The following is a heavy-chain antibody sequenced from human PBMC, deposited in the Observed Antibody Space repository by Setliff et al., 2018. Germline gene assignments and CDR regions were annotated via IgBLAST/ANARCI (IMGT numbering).Heavy chain of an antibody. CDR3: ARLPNYVWGSPVDY. Sequence: LSLTCAVYSGSFSGYFWSWIRQPPGKGLEWIGEINHSGSTNYNPSLKSRFTISVDTSKNQFSLTLSSVTAADTAVYYCARLPNYVWGSPVDYWGQGTRVTASA. CDR2: INHSGST. D-gene: IGHD3-16*01. CDR1: SGSFSGYF. V-gene: IGHV4-34*01. J-gene: IGHJ4*02.